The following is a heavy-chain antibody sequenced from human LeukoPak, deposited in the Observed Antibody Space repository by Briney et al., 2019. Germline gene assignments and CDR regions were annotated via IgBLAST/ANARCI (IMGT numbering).Heavy chain of an antibody. V-gene: IGHV3-74*01. CDR2: INSDGRGT. Sequence: GGSLRLSCAASGFTFSSYWMHWVRQAPGKGLVWVSRINSDGRGTTYADSVKGRFTISGDNAKNTLYLQMNSLRAEDTAVYYCARGPRSPNNYYMDVWGKGTMVTVSS. J-gene: IGHJ6*03. CDR3: ARGPRSPNNYYMDV. CDR1: GFTFSSYW.